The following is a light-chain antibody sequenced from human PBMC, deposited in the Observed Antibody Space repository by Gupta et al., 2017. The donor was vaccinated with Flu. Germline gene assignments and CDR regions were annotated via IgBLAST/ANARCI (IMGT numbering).Light chain of an antibody. CDR1: ESLVYSDGSTV. CDR2: LVS. V-gene: IGKV2-30*01. Sequence: VTLGQPAAISCSSSESLVYSDGSTVLHWFHQRPGQAPRRLIYLVSHRESGVPDRFSGSGSGTDFTLKISRVEAEDVGIYFCMQGAHWPWAFGQGTKVEI. CDR3: MQGAHWPWA. J-gene: IGKJ1*01.